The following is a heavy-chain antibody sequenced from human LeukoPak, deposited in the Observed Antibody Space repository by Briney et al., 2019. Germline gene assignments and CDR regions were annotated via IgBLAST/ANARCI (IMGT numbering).Heavy chain of an antibody. D-gene: IGHD3-9*01. CDR2: ISSSSSYI. V-gene: IGHV3-21*01. CDR1: GFTFSSYS. CDR3: ARYDILTGSGMDV. J-gene: IGHJ6*04. Sequence: GGSLRLSCAASGFTFSSYSMNWARQAPGKGLEWVSSISSSSSYIYYADSVKGRFTISRDNAKNSLYLQMNSLRAEDTAVYYCARYDILTGSGMDVWGKGTTVTVSS.